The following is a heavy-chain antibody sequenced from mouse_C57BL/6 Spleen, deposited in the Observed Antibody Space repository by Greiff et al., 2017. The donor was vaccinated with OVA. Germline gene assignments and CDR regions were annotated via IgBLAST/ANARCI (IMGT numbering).Heavy chain of an antibody. D-gene: IGHD1-1*01. CDR2: ISYDGSN. V-gene: IGHV3-6*01. CDR3: ARGEDYYGSSSLAY. CDR1: GYSITSGYY. J-gene: IGHJ3*01. Sequence: EVQLQESGPGLVKPSQSLSLTCSVTGYSITSGYYWNWIRQFPGNKLEWMGYISYDGSNNYNPSLKNRISITRDTSKNQFFLKLNSVTTEDTATYYCARGEDYYGSSSLAYWGQGTLVTVSA.